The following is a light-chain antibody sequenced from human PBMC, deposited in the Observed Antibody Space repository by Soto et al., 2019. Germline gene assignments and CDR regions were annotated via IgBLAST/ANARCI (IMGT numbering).Light chain of an antibody. V-gene: IGKV3-15*01. CDR3: QQYNNWPRAT. CDR2: RTS. Sequence: VFTESSGTLSLSSGERDTLSCRASQSISSNLAWYQQKPGQAPRLLMLRTSSRATGFPARFSGSGSGTEFNLTISSLQSEDFGVYYCQQYNNWPRATFGGGTKVDIK. CDR1: QSISSN. J-gene: IGKJ4*01.